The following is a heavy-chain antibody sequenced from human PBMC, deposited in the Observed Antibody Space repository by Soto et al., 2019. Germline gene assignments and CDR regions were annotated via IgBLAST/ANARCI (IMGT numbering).Heavy chain of an antibody. CDR2: ISHDGSNE. D-gene: IGHD3-16*02. V-gene: IGHV3-30*03. CDR3: PEVFGIQVGGIVC. Sequence: PGKGLEWLNFISHDGSNEYYADSVKGRFTVSRDNARNTLFLQMNSLRTEATAVYYCPEVFGIQVGGIVCGGQGSLAT. J-gene: IGHJ4*02.